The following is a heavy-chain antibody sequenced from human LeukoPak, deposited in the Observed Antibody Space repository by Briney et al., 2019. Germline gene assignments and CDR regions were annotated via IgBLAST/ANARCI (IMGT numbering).Heavy chain of an antibody. CDR2: INPNSGGT. J-gene: IGHJ4*02. CDR1: GYTFTGYY. D-gene: IGHD4-17*01. Sequence: GASVKVSCKASGYTFTGYYMHWVRQAPGQGLEWMGWINPNSGGTNYAQKFQGRVTMTWDTSISTAYMELSRLRSDDTAVYYCARGGPTDYGDYGGSDYWGQGTLVTVSS. V-gene: IGHV1-2*02. CDR3: ARGGPTDYGDYGGSDY.